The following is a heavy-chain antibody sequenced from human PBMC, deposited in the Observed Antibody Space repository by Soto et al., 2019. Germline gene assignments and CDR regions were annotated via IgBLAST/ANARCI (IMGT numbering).Heavy chain of an antibody. CDR2: ISAYNGNT. D-gene: IGHD2-15*01. Sequence: ASVKGACKASGYTFTSYGISWGRQAPGQGLEWMGWISAYNGNTNYAQKLQGRVTMTTDTSTSTAYMELRSLRSDDTAVYYCARGGYCSGGSCHYYGMDVWGQGTTVTVSS. J-gene: IGHJ6*02. CDR3: ARGGYCSGGSCHYYGMDV. V-gene: IGHV1-18*01. CDR1: GYTFTSYG.